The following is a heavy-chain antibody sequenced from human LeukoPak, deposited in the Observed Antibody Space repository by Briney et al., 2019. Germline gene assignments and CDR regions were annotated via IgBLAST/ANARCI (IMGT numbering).Heavy chain of an antibody. CDR3: ARGGGSYGNYFDY. D-gene: IGHD1-26*01. J-gene: IGHJ4*02. Sequence: QTGGSLRLSCAASGFTFTTYWMHWVRQAPGKGLEWVSVVYSGGSTYYADSVKGRFTISRDNSKNTLYLQMNSLRAEDTAVYYCARGGGSYGNYFDYWGQGTLVTVSS. CDR2: VYSGGST. V-gene: IGHV3-53*01. CDR1: GFTFTTYW.